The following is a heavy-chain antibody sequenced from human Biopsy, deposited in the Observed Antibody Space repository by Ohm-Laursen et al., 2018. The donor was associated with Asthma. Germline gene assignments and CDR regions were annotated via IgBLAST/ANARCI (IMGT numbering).Heavy chain of an antibody. J-gene: IGHJ6*02. CDR1: GYTFTNYT. D-gene: IGHD5-12*01. V-gene: IGHV1-69*01. CDR3: ARGYSGSDRIVYYYSGLEV. CDR2: IIPIFETA. Sequence: SSVKVSCKASGYTFTNYTLNWVRQAPGQGLEWMGGIIPIFETAHYAQKFRGRITINADESTSTIYMELSSLSSEDTAVYYCARGYSGSDRIVYYYSGLEVWGQGTTVTVSS.